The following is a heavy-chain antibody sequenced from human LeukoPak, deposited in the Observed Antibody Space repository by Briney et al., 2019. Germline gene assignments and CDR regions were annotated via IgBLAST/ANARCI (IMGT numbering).Heavy chain of an antibody. D-gene: IGHD3-22*01. CDR2: INTYNGNT. V-gene: IGHV1-18*01. CDR3: ATNYYDSSGYYSIDY. J-gene: IGHJ4*02. Sequence: ASVKVSCKASGYTFTRYGISWVRQAPGQGLEWMGWINTYNGNTDYAQKLQGRVTTTTDTSTSTAYMELRSLRSDDTALYYCATNYYDSSGYYSIDYWGQGTLVTVSS. CDR1: GYTFTRYG.